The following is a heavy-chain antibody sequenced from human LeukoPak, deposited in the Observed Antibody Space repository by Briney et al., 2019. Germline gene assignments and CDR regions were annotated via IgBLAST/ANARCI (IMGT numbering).Heavy chain of an antibody. V-gene: IGHV3-30*04. Sequence: GGSLRLSCAASGFNFNSYAMHWVRQAPGKGLEWVALISYDGSSKYYADSVKGRFTISRDSSKNTVDLQINSLRAEGTALYFCARGMSQYFESSKSPFDYWGQGTLVTVSS. D-gene: IGHD3-9*01. CDR1: GFNFNSYA. J-gene: IGHJ4*02. CDR3: ARGMSQYFESSKSPFDY. CDR2: ISYDGSSK.